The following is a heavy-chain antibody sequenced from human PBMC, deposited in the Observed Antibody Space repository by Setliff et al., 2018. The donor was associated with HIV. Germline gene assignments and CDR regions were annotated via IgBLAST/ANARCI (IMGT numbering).Heavy chain of an antibody. CDR1: GGSFSGYY. CDR2: INHSGST. Sequence: PSETLSLTCAVYGGSFSGYYWSWIRQPPGKGLEWIGEINHSGSTNYNPSLKSRVTISVDTSKNQFSLKLRSVTAADTAVYYCARDSQNYGRETYYYYYYMDVWGKGTTVTVSS. V-gene: IGHV4-34*01. D-gene: IGHD3-10*01. CDR3: ARDSQNYGRETYYYYYYMDV. J-gene: IGHJ6*03.